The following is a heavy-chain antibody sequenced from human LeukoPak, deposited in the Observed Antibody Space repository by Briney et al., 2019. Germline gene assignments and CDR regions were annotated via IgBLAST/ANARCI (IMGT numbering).Heavy chain of an antibody. J-gene: IGHJ4*02. CDR3: AKSGTYGDYD. Sequence: GGSLRLSCAASGFTFTTFGMHWVRQAPGKGLEWVTFITYDGSNKYYADSVKGRFTISRDNSKNTLYLQMNSLRAEDTAVYYCAKSGTYGDYDWGQGTLVTVSS. CDR1: GFTFTTFG. CDR2: ITYDGSNK. D-gene: IGHD4-17*01. V-gene: IGHV3-30*02.